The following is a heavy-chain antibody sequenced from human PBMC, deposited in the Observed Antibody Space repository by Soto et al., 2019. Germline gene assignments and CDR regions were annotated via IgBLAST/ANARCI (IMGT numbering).Heavy chain of an antibody. CDR1: GGSISSGGYS. V-gene: IGHV4-31*03. Sequence: SETLSLTCTVSGGSISSGGYSWSWIRQHPGKGLEWIGYIYYSGSTYYNPSLKSRVTISVDTTKNQNSLKLSSVTAADTAVYYCARGRTKSGGVIAYIWFDPWGQGTLVTVS. CDR2: IYYSGST. D-gene: IGHD3-16*02. J-gene: IGHJ5*02. CDR3: ARGRTKSGGVIAYIWFDP.